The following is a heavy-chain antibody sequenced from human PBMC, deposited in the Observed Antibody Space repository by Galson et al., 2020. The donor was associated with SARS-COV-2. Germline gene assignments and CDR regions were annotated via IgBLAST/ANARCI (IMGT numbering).Heavy chain of an antibody. D-gene: IGHD1-26*01. J-gene: IGHJ4*02. CDR2: ISYDGSNK. Sequence: GESLKISCAASGFTFSSYAMHWVRQAPGKGLEWVAVISYDGSNKYYADSVKGRFTISRDNSKNTLYLQMNSLRAEDTAVYYCARDKSGSYSSCFDYWGQGTLVTVSS. CDR3: ARDKSGSYSSCFDY. CDR1: GFTFSSYA. V-gene: IGHV3-30*04.